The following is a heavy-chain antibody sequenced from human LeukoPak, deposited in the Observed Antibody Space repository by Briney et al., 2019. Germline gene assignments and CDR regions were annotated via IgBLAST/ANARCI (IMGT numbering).Heavy chain of an antibody. V-gene: IGHV1-46*01. CDR1: GYTFTSYY. J-gene: IGHJ5*02. CDR2: INPSGGST. D-gene: IGHD3-9*01. Sequence: ASVTVSCKASGYTFTSYYMHWVRQAPGHGLEWMGIINPSGGSTNYAQKFQGRVAMTSDTSTSTVYMELSSLRSEDTAVYYCARKLLTGAGFVPWRQGTLVTVSP. CDR3: ARKLLTGAGFVP.